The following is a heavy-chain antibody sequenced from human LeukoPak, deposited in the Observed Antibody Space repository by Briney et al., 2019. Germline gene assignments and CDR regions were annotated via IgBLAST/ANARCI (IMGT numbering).Heavy chain of an antibody. V-gene: IGHV4-34*01. CDR2: INHSGST. Sequence: SETLSLTCAVYGGSFSGYYWSWIRQPPGKGLEWIGEINHSGSTNYNPSLKSRVTISVDTSKNQFSLKLSSVTAADTAVYYCARVAGRIDYWGQGTLVTVFS. J-gene: IGHJ4*02. D-gene: IGHD6-13*01. CDR3: ARVAGRIDY. CDR1: GGSFSGYY.